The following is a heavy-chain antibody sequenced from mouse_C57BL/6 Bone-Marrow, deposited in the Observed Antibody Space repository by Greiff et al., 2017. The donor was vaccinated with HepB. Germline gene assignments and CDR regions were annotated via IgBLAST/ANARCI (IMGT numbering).Heavy chain of an antibody. V-gene: IGHV5-9-1*02. J-gene: IGHJ3*01. CDR2: ISSGGDYI. CDR1: GFTFSSYA. D-gene: IGHD2-3*01. CDR3: TRDPRWVLKAY. Sequence: EVKLVESGEGLVKPGGSLKLSCAASGFTFSSYAMSWVRQTPEKRLEWVAYISSGGDYIYYADTVKGRFTISRDNAKNTLYLEMSSLKSEDTAMYYCTRDPRWVLKAYWGQGTLVTVSA.